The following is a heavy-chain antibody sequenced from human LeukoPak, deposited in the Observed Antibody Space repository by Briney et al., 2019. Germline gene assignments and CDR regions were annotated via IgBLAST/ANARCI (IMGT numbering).Heavy chain of an antibody. J-gene: IGHJ4*02. CDR1: GFTFDDYG. CDR3: ARGGFIVGATSFDY. Sequence: GGSLRLSCAASGFTFDDYGMSWVRQAPGKGLEWVSGINWNGGSTGYADSVKGRFTISRDNAKNSLYLQMNSLRAEDTAVYYCARGGFIVGATSFDYWGQGTLVTVSS. CDR2: INWNGGST. V-gene: IGHV3-20*04. D-gene: IGHD1-26*01.